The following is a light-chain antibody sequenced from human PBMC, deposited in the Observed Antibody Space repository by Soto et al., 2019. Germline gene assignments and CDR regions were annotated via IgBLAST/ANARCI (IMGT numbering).Light chain of an antibody. CDR3: MQALQTRWT. Sequence: DIVMTQSPLSPPVTPGEPASISCRSSQSLLHSNGYNYLDWYLQKPGQSPQLLIYLGSNRSSGVPDRFSGSGSGTDFTLKISRVEAEDVGVYYCMQALQTRWTFGQGIKVDIK. J-gene: IGKJ1*01. CDR2: LGS. CDR1: QSLLHSNGYNY. V-gene: IGKV2-28*01.